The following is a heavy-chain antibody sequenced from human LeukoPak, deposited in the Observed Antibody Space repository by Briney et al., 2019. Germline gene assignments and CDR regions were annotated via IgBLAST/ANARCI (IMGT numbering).Heavy chain of an antibody. Sequence: AXXKXSXXAXGYTFTTYGISWVRQAPGQGLEWMGWISAYNGHTNYAQKLQDRVTMTTDTSTSTVYMELRSLRSDDTAVYYCARGRWLQEFDYWGQGTLVTVSS. CDR1: GYTFTTYG. CDR2: ISAYNGHT. J-gene: IGHJ4*02. CDR3: ARGRWLQEFDY. D-gene: IGHD5-24*01. V-gene: IGHV1-18*01.